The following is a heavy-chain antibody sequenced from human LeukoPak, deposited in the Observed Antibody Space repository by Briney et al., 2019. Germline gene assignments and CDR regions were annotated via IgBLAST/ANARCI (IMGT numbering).Heavy chain of an antibody. CDR2: IYYSGST. V-gene: IGHV4-4*02. CDR3: ARDPCSGGSCYSRTAIHY. D-gene: IGHD2-15*01. CDR1: GGSISSNW. J-gene: IGHJ4*02. Sequence: SETLSLTCAVSGGSISSNWWSWVRQPPGKGLEWIGSIYYSGSTYYNPSLKSRVTISVDTSKNQFSLKVSSVTAADTAVYYCARDPCSGGSCYSRTAIHYWGQGTLVTVSS.